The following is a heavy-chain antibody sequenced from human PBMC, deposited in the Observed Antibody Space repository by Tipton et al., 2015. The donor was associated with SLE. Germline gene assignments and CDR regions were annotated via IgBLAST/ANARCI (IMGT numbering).Heavy chain of an antibody. Sequence: QSGAEVKKPGASVKVSCKASGYTFASYGINWVRQAPGQGLEWMGWISGYNGETIYAQKSQGRVIMTIDTSTSTVYMELRSLRSDDTAVYYCAKEGPEILGWLHWGPGTQITVSS. CDR1: GYTFASYG. CDR3: AKEGPEILGWLH. CDR2: ISGYNGET. V-gene: IGHV1-18*01. J-gene: IGHJ4*02. D-gene: IGHD3-16*01.